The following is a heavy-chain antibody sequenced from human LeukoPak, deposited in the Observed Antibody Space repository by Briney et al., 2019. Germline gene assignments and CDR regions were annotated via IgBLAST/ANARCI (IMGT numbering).Heavy chain of an antibody. CDR2: LYYGGNS. Sequence: SETPSLTSTVSGGSISSSNSYRGWIRQPPGKGLEWIGSLYYGGNSYYNPSLKSRVTISADTPKNQFSLKLTSVTAADMAVYYCVIMAGYWGQGVLVTVSS. J-gene: IGHJ4*02. D-gene: IGHD4/OR15-4a*01. CDR3: VIMAGY. CDR1: GGSISSSNSY. V-gene: IGHV4-39*05.